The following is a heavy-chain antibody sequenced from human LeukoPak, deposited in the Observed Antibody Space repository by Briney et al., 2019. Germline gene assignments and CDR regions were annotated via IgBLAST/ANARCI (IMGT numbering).Heavy chain of an antibody. Sequence: GASVKVSCKASGYTFTSYDINWVRQATGQGLEWMGWMNPNSGNTGYAQKLQGRVTMTTDTSTSTAYMELRSLRSDDTAVYYCARDSFSLRTIAVAGTQGYWGQGTLVTVSS. CDR1: GYTFTSYD. D-gene: IGHD6-19*01. CDR3: ARDSFSLRTIAVAGTQGY. J-gene: IGHJ4*02. CDR2: MNPNSGNT. V-gene: IGHV1-8*02.